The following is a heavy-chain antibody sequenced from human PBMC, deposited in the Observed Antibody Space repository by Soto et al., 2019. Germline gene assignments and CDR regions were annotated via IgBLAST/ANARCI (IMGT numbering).Heavy chain of an antibody. V-gene: IGHV1-58*01. D-gene: IGHD6-6*01. CDR3: AARSIAARYYYYGMDV. CDR1: GFTFSSSA. CDR2: IVVGSGIT. Sequence: ASVKVSCKASGFTFSSSAVQWVRQARGQRLEWIGWIVVGSGITNYAQKFQERVTITRDMSTSTAYMELSSLRSEDTAVYYCAARSIAARYYYYGMDVWGQAITDTVS. J-gene: IGHJ6*02.